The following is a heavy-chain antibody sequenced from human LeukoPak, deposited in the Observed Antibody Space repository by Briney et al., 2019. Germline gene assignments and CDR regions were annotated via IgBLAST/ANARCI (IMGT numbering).Heavy chain of an antibody. D-gene: IGHD6-13*01. V-gene: IGHV1-69*02. CDR3: ARADRSSWYGYFDY. J-gene: IGHJ4*02. Sequence: SVRVSCMASGGTFSSYTTSRVRQAPGQGLEWMGRIIPVLGIANYAQTFRGRVTITADKSTSTAYMELSSLRSEDTAVYYCARADRSSWYGYFDYWGQGTLVTVSS. CDR1: GGTFSSYT. CDR2: IIPVLGIA.